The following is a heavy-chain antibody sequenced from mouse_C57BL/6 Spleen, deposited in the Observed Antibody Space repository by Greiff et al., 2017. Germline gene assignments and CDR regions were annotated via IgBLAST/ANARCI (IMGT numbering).Heavy chain of an antibody. D-gene: IGHD2-2*01. Sequence: QVQLQQPGAELVRPGSSVKLSCKASGYTFTSYWMHWVKQRPIQGLEWIGNIDPSDSETHYNQKFKDKATLTVDKSSSTAYMQLSSLTSEDSAVYYCARGKVTAYYAMDYWGQGTSVTVSS. J-gene: IGHJ4*01. V-gene: IGHV1-52*01. CDR3: ARGKVTAYYAMDY. CDR1: GYTFTSYW. CDR2: IDPSDSET.